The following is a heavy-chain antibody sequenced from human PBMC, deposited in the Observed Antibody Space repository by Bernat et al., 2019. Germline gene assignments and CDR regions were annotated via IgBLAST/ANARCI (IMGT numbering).Heavy chain of an antibody. CDR3: ARDSSSSRVLDP. CDR2: INAGNGNT. Sequence: QVQLVQSGAEVKKPGASVKVSCKASGYTFTSHAMHWVRQAPGQRLEWMGWINAGNGNTKYSQKFQGRVTITRDTSASTAYMELSSLRSEDTAVYYCARDSSSSRVLDPWGQGTLVTVSS. V-gene: IGHV1-3*01. D-gene: IGHD6-6*01. J-gene: IGHJ5*02. CDR1: GYTFTSHA.